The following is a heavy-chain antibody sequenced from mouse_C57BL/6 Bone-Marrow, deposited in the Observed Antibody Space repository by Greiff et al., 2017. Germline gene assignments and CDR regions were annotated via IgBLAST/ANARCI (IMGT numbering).Heavy chain of an antibody. CDR3: GRPSGSSPHWYFEV. V-gene: IGHV1-81*01. CDR2: IYPRSGNT. Sequence: QVQLKESGAELARPGASVKLSCKASGYTFTSYGISWVKQRTGQGLEWIGEIYPRSGNTYYNEKFKGKATLTADKSSSTAYMELRSLTSADSAVYVCGRPSGSSPHWYFEVWDTGTTVTVSS. J-gene: IGHJ1*03. CDR1: GYTFTSYG. D-gene: IGHD1-1*01.